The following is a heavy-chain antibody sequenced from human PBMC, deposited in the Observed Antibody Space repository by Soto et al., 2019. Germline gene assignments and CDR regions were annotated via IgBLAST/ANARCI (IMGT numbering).Heavy chain of an antibody. CDR1: GYTFTSDA. D-gene: IGHD3-22*01. J-gene: IGHJ5*02. CDR3: ARTPITMISYNWFDP. CDR2: INAGNGNT. V-gene: IGHV1-3*01. Sequence: ASVKVSCKASGYTFTSDAMHWVRQAPGQRLEWMGWINAGNGNTKYSQKFQGRVTITRDTSASTAYMELSSLRSEDTAVYYCARTPITMISYNWFDPWGQGTLVTVSS.